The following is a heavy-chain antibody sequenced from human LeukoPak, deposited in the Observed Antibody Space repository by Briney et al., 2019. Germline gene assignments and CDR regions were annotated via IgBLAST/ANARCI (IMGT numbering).Heavy chain of an antibody. Sequence: GGSLRLSCAASGFTFSSCEMNWVRQAPGKGLEWVSYISSSGSTIYYADSVKGRFTISRDNAKNSLYLQMNSLRAEDTAVYYCARDRTAFGVVTYYGMDVWGQGTTVTVSS. CDR3: ARDRTAFGVVTYYGMDV. CDR1: GFTFSSCE. D-gene: IGHD3-3*01. CDR2: ISSSGSTI. J-gene: IGHJ6*02. V-gene: IGHV3-48*03.